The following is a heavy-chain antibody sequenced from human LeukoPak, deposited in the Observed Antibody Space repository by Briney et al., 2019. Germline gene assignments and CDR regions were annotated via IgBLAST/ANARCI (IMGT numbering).Heavy chain of an antibody. CDR1: GYTFTSYG. Sequence: ASVKVSCKAPGYTFTSYGFSWVRQAPGQGLEWMGWISAYNGNTNYAQKLQGRVTMTTDTSTSTAYMELRSLRSDDTAVYYCARVQSGSGSYGVWDYWGQGTLVTVSS. CDR3: ARVQSGSGSYGVWDY. V-gene: IGHV1-18*01. J-gene: IGHJ4*02. CDR2: ISAYNGNT. D-gene: IGHD3-10*01.